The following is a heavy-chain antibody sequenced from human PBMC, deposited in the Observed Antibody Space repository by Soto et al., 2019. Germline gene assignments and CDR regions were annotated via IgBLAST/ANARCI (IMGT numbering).Heavy chain of an antibody. V-gene: IGHV4-34*01. J-gene: IGHJ5*02. CDR1: GGSFSGYY. CDR3: ARSVDP. CDR2: INHSGNT. Sequence: SETLSLTCAVYGGSFSGYYWSWIRQPPGKGLEWIGEINHSGNTNYNPSHKSRVTISVDTSKNQFSLKLSSVTAADTAVYYCARSVDPWGQGTLVTVSS.